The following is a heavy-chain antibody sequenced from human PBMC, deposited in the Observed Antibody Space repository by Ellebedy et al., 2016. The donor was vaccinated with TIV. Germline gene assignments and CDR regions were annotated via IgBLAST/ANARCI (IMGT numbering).Heavy chain of an antibody. Sequence: GESLKISCAASGFTFSSYSMNWVRQAPGKGLEWVSYISSSSSYIYYADSVKGRFTISRDNAKNSLYLQMNSLRAEDTAVYYCARALPPDYWGQGTLVTVSS. J-gene: IGHJ4*02. CDR1: GFTFSSYS. V-gene: IGHV3-21*05. CDR3: ARALPPDY. CDR2: ISSSSSYI.